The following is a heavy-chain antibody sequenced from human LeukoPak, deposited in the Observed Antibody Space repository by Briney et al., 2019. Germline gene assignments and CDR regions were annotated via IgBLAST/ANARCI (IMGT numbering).Heavy chain of an antibody. J-gene: IGHJ4*02. CDR3: ARDQPRRGPGNHDY. Sequence: ASVKVSCKASGGTFSNYAISWVRQAPGQGLEWMGWISTYDGSTHYAQKLRDRFTMIRDTSTSTAYMELRSLRTDDTAVYYCARDQPRRGPGNHDYWGQGTLVTVSS. V-gene: IGHV1-18*01. CDR1: GGTFSNYA. D-gene: IGHD1-26*01. CDR2: ISTYDGST.